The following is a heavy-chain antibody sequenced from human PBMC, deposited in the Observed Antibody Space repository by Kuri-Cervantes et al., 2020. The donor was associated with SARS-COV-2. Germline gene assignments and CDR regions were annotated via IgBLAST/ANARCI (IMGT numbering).Heavy chain of an antibody. CDR1: GYTFTSYA. CDR2: INAGNGNT. CDR3: ANEESIVGATWKPLDY. J-gene: IGHJ4*02. Sequence: ASVKVSCKASGYTFTSYAMHWVRQAPGQRLEWMGWINAGNGNTRYSQKFQGRVTITRDTSASTAYMELSSLRSEDTAVYYCANEESIVGATWKPLDYWGQGTLVTVSS. V-gene: IGHV1-3*01. D-gene: IGHD1-26*01.